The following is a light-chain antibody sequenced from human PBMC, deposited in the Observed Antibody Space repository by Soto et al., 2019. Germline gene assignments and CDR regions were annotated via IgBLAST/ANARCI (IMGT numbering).Light chain of an antibody. CDR2: ENN. Sequence: QSVLTQPPSVSAAPGQKVTISCSGSSSNIGNNYVSWYQQLPGTAPKLLIYENNKRPSGIPDRFSGSKSGTSATLGITGLQTGDEGDYYCGTWDSSLSAVVFGTGTKVTVL. V-gene: IGLV1-51*02. J-gene: IGLJ1*01. CDR3: GTWDSSLSAVV. CDR1: SSNIGNNY.